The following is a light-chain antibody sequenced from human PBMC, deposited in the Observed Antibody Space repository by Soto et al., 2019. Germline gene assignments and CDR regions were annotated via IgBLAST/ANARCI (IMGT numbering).Light chain of an antibody. CDR3: QQYNNWWT. CDR1: QSVSSSY. J-gene: IGKJ1*01. CDR2: GSS. Sequence: EIVLTQSPGTLSLSPGDRATLSCRASQSVSSSYLVWYQQRPGQAPRLLIYGSSSRATGIPDRFSGSGSGTDFTLTISSLQSEDFAVYYCQQYNNWWTFGQGTKVDIK. V-gene: IGKV3-20*01.